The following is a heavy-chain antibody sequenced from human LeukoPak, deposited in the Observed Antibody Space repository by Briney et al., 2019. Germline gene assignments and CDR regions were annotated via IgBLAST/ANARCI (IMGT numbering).Heavy chain of an antibody. J-gene: IGHJ6*03. Sequence: SETLSLTCAASGGTFSGYYRTWIRHTPEKGLEWIAEMNPSGSTNYNPSLKSRVTISVDTSKNQFSLNLSSVTAADTAVYYCARGRHDITMIVVIMTAVSYYLDVWGKGTTVTVS. CDR2: MNPSGST. CDR3: ARGRHDITMIVVIMTAVSYYLDV. CDR1: GGTFSGYY. D-gene: IGHD3-22*01. V-gene: IGHV4-34*01.